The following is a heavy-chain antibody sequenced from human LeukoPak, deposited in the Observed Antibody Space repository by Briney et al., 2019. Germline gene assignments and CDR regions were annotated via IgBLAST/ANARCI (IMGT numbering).Heavy chain of an antibody. CDR3: ARGVATNRYYFDY. Sequence: ASVKVSCKASGYAFTSYHIHWMRQAPGQGLGWMGIIIPSSGSTTYAQKFQGRVTITRDTSASTAYMELSSLRSEDTAVYSCARGVATNRYYFDYWGQGTLVTVSS. CDR2: IIPSSGST. V-gene: IGHV1-46*01. CDR1: GYAFTSYH. J-gene: IGHJ4*02. D-gene: IGHD5-12*01.